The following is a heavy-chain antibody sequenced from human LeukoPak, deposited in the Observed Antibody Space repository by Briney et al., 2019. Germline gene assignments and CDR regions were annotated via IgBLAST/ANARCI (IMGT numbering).Heavy chain of an antibody. D-gene: IGHD6-19*01. CDR3: ARAVAVASYYYYMDV. CDR1: GGSISSYC. CDR2: IYYSGST. Sequence: SETLSLTCTVSGGSISSYCWSWIRQPPGKGLEWIGYIYYSGSTNYNPSLRSRVTISVDTSKNQFSLKLSSVTAADTAVYYCARAVAVASYYYYMDVWGKGTTVTVSS. V-gene: IGHV4-59*01. J-gene: IGHJ6*03.